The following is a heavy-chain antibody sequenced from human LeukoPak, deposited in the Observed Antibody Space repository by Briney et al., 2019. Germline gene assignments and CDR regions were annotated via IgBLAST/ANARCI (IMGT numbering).Heavy chain of an antibody. CDR1: GFTFSSYW. CDR2: ITSDGSTT. Sequence: GGSLRLSCAASGFTFSSYWMHWVRQAPGKGLVWVSHITSDGSTTNYADSVKGRFTISRDNAKNTLYLQMNNLRADDTAVYYCARSLEQLVPPDYWGQGTLVTVSS. V-gene: IGHV3-74*01. D-gene: IGHD6-6*01. J-gene: IGHJ4*02. CDR3: ARSLEQLVPPDY.